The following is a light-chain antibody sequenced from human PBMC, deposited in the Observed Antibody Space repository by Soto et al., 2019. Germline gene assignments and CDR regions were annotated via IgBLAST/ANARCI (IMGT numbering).Light chain of an antibody. J-gene: IGLJ1*01. CDR2: GVN. CDR3: SSFTTSSTYV. V-gene: IGLV2-14*01. Sequence: SVLTQPASVSGSPGQSITIACTGTSSDIGAYNYVSWYQQYPGRAPKLMIYGVNNRPSGVSNRFSGSKSGNTASLTISGLQAEDEADYYCSSFTTSSTYVVGAGTKVTVL. CDR1: SSDIGAYNY.